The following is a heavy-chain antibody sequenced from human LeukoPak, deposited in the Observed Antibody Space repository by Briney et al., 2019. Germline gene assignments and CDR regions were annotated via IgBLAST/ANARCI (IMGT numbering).Heavy chain of an antibody. D-gene: IGHD2-2*01. CDR1: GYTFTSYG. V-gene: IGHV1-18*01. CDR3: ARDIVVAPAPYYYYGMDV. Sequence: ASVKVSCKASGYTFTSYGISWVRQAPGQGLEWMGWISAYNGNTNYAQKLQGRVTMTTDTSTSTAYMELRSLRSDDTAVYYCARDIVVAPAPYYYYGMDVWGQGTTVTVSS. J-gene: IGHJ6*02. CDR2: ISAYNGNT.